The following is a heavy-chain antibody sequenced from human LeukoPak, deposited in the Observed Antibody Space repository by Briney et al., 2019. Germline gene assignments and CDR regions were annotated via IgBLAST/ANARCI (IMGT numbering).Heavy chain of an antibody. J-gene: IGHJ5*02. CDR2: ISYDGSNK. V-gene: IGHV3-30*18. CDR3: AKPAGAIRSKTPYNWLDP. Sequence: GGSLRLSCAASGFTFSSYGMHWVRQAPGKGLEWVAVISYDGSNKYYADSVKGRFTISRDNSKNTLYLQMNSLRAEDTAVYYCAKPAGAIRSKTPYNWLDPWGQGTLVTVSS. D-gene: IGHD1-26*01. CDR1: GFTFSSYG.